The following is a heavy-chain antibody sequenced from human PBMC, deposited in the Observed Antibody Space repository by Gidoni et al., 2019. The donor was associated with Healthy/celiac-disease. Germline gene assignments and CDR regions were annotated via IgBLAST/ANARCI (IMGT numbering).Heavy chain of an antibody. CDR1: GFSLSNARMG. V-gene: IGHV2-26*01. D-gene: IGHD4-17*01. CDR3: ARILTVNYGMDV. Sequence: QVTLKESGPVLVKPTETLTLTCTVSGFSLSNARMGVSWIRQPPGKALEWLAHSFSNDEKSYSTSLKSRLTISKDTSKSQVVLTMTNMDPVDTATYYCARILTVNYGMDVWGQGTTVTVSS. J-gene: IGHJ6*02. CDR2: SFSNDEK.